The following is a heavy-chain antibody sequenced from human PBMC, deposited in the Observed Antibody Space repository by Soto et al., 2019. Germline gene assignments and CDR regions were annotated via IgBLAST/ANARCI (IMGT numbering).Heavy chain of an antibody. CDR1: GFTFSSYV. CDR2: ISPSGDST. D-gene: IGHD2-21*01. J-gene: IGHJ5*02. CDR3: AKFKRKAYSVP. V-gene: IGHV3-23*01. Sequence: PGGSLRLSCSASGFTFSSYVMSWVRQAPGRGLEWVSTISPSGDSTYHADSVKGRFTISRDNSKNSLYLQMNSLRAEDTALYYCAKFKRKAYSVPWGQGALVTVSS.